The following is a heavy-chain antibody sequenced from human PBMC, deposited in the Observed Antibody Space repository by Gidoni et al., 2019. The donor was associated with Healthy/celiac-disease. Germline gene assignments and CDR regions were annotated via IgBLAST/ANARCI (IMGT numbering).Heavy chain of an antibody. D-gene: IGHD6-13*01. Sequence: EVQLVESGGGLVQPGGSLRLPCAASGFPFSSYWMSWVRQAPGKGLEWVANRKQDGSEKYYVDSVKGRFTISRDNAKNSLYLQTNSLRAEDTAVYYCARDQYSSSWFTSSGSYYFDYWGQGTLVTVSS. J-gene: IGHJ4*02. V-gene: IGHV3-7*03. CDR3: ARDQYSSSWFTSSGSYYFDY. CDR2: RKQDGSEK. CDR1: GFPFSSYW.